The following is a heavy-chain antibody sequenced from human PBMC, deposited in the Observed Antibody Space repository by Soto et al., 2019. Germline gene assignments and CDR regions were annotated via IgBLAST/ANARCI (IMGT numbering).Heavy chain of an antibody. V-gene: IGHV1-69*06. CDR2: VIPLVGTA. D-gene: IGHD3-10*01. CDR3: WRAVPKFAQSMDV. CDR1: GGTFSSYA. J-gene: IGHJ6*02. Sequence: GASVKVSCKASGGTFSSYAISWVRRAPGQGLECMGGVIPLVGTANYAQKFQGRVTITAXXXXSXXXMXLXXLRXVGTAVYCCWRAVPKFAQSMDVRRRGTTVIVSS.